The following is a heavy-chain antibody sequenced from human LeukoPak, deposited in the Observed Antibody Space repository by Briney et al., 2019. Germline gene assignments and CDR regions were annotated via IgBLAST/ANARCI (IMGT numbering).Heavy chain of an antibody. CDR1: GFTFSSNY. CDR2: IYSGGST. J-gene: IGHJ4*02. V-gene: IGHV3-66*02. D-gene: IGHD6-6*01. CDR3: ARIEYGSSFYFDY. Sequence: GGSLRLSCAASGFTFSSNYMSWVRQAPGKGLEGVSVIYSGGSTYYADSVKGRFTISRDNSKNTLYLQMNSLRAEDSAVYYCARIEYGSSFYFDYWGQGTLVTVSS.